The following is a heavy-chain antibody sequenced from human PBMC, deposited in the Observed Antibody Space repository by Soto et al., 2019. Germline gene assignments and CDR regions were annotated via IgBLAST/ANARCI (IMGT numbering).Heavy chain of an antibody. D-gene: IGHD1-26*01. CDR2: IYHSGST. CDR1: GGSISSSNW. CDR3: ARVGATHIFDY. V-gene: IGHV4-4*02. J-gene: IGHJ4*02. Sequence: QVQLQESGPGLVKPSGTLSLTCAVSGGSISSSNWWSWVRQPPGKGLEWIGEIYHSGSTNYNPSLKSXATXSXVKSKNQFSLKLSSVTAADTAVYYCARVGATHIFDYWGQGTLVTVSS.